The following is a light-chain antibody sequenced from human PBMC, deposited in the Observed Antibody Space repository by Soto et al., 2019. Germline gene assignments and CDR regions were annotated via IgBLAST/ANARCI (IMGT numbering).Light chain of an antibody. V-gene: IGKV1-9*01. CDR3: QHLNSYPIT. CDR1: QGVSSH. Sequence: IQLTQYPSSLSASVGDRVTITCRASQGVSSHLAWHQQKPGKAPKLLIYEVSTLQSGVPSRFSGSGSGTDFTLTISSLQPEDFATYYCQHLNSYPITFGQGTRLEIK. J-gene: IGKJ5*01. CDR2: EVS.